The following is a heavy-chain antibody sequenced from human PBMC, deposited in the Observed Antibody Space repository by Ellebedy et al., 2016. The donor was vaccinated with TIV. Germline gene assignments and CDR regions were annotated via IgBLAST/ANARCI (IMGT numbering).Heavy chain of an antibody. Sequence: MPSETLSLTCTVSGGSISSGGYYWSWIRQHPGKGLEWIGYIYYSGSTYYNPSLKSRVTISVDTSKNQFSLKLSSVTAADTAVYYCARVVSLRGVIIDNWFDPWGQGTLVTVSS. V-gene: IGHV4-31*03. CDR2: IYYSGST. J-gene: IGHJ5*02. D-gene: IGHD3-10*01. CDR1: GGSISSGGYY. CDR3: ARVVSLRGVIIDNWFDP.